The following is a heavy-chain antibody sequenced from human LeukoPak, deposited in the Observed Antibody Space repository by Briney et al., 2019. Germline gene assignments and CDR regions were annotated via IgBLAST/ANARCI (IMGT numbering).Heavy chain of an antibody. CDR3: ARGERDAFDI. Sequence: GGSLRLSCAASEFTFSTYAMHRVRQAPGKGLEWVAIISYDKSNKYYADSVKGRFTISRDNAKNSLYLQMNSLRAEDTALYYCARGERDAFDIWGQGTMVTVSS. J-gene: IGHJ3*02. D-gene: IGHD1-26*01. V-gene: IGHV3-30*04. CDR1: EFTFSTYA. CDR2: ISYDKSNK.